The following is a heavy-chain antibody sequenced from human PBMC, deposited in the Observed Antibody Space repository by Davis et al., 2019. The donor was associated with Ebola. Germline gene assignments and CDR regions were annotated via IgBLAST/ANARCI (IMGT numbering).Heavy chain of an antibody. CDR1: GGSVGSSSYY. Sequence: SETLSLTCTVSGGSVGSSSYYWTWIRQPPGKGLEWIGYIYSTRSTNYHPSLKSRVSMSVDRSKNQFSLKLSPVTAADTAVYYCARGLSTGGFDPWGQGTLVTVSA. CDR3: ARGLSTGGFDP. CDR2: IYSTRST. D-gene: IGHD1-26*01. J-gene: IGHJ5*02. V-gene: IGHV4-61*01.